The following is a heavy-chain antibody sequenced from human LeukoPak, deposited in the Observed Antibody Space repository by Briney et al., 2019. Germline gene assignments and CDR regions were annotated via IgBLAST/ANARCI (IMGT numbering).Heavy chain of an antibody. CDR2: IYYSGST. CDR3: AGDPGKNYFDY. V-gene: IGHV4-30-4*01. CDR1: GGSISSGDYY. J-gene: IGHJ4*02. Sequence: SQTLSLTCTVSGGSISSGDYYWSWIRQPPGKGLEWIGYIYYSGSTYYNPSLKGRLTISVDTSKNQFSLRLSSVTAADTAVYYCAGDPGKNYFDYWGQGTLVTVSS.